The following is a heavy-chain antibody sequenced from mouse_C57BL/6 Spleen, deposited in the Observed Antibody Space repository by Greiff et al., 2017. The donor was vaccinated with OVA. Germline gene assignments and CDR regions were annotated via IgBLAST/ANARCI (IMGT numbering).Heavy chain of an antibody. CDR1: GYTFTSYW. CDR2: IDPSDSYT. D-gene: IGHD2-4*01. V-gene: IGHV1-69*01. CDR3: ARGELRRENYFDY. Sequence: QVQLQQPGAELVMPGASVKLSCKASGYTFTSYWLHWVKQRPGQGLEWIGEIDPSDSYTNYNQKFKGKSTLTVDKSSSTAYMQLSSLTSEDSAVYYCARGELRRENYFDYWGQGTTLTVSS. J-gene: IGHJ2*01.